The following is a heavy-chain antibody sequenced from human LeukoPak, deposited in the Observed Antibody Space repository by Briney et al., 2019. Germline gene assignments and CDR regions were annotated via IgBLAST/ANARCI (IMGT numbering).Heavy chain of an antibody. J-gene: IGHJ4*02. CDR1: GYTFTSYG. D-gene: IGHD5-24*01. V-gene: IGHV1-69*13. Sequence: SVKVSCKASGYTFTSYGISWVRQAPGQGLEWMGGIIPIFGTANYAQKFQGRVTITADESTSTAYMELSSLRSEDTAVYYCARGDGYNYGLFDYWGQGTLVTVSS. CDR2: IIPIFGTA. CDR3: ARGDGYNYGLFDY.